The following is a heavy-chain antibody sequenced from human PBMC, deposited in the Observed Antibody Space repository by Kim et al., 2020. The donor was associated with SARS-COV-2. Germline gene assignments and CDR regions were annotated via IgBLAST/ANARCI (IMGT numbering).Heavy chain of an antibody. D-gene: IGHD3-3*01. V-gene: IGHV4-59*01. CDR2: IYYSGST. CDR1: GGSISSYY. Sequence: SETLSLTCTVSGGSISSYYWSWIRQPPGKGLEWIGYIYYSGSTNYNPSLKSRVTISVDTSKNQFSLKLSSVTAADTAVYYCARGGLGSWSGYSGWFDPWGQGTLVTVSS. J-gene: IGHJ5*02. CDR3: ARGGLGSWSGYSGWFDP.